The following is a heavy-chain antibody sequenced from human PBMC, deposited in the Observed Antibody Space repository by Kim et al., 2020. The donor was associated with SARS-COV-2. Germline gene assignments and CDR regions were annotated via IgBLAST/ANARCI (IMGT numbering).Heavy chain of an antibody. CDR2: IKRKIDGETT. CDR3: ATDCAGSISCYDAYAM. J-gene: IGHJ3*02. Sequence: GESLRLSCAASGVTFSDAWMTWVRQAPGKGLEWIGRIKRKIDGETTEYAAPVKGRFTISRDDSKNILWLQMNSLKTEDTAVYYCATDCAGSISCYDAYAMWGQGTTVIVSS. V-gene: IGHV3-15*05. CDR1: GVTFSDAW. D-gene: IGHD2-2*01.